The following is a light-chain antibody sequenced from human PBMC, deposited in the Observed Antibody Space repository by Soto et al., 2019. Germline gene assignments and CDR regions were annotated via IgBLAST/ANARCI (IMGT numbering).Light chain of an antibody. J-gene: IGLJ2*01. CDR3: CSFERSITLV. CDR1: SSDVGSYNL. V-gene: IGLV2-23*01. CDR2: EGS. Sequence: QSALTQPASVSGSPGQSITISCTGSSSDVGSYNLVSWYQQLPGEAPKLMIYEGSKRPSGVSNRFSGSKSGNKASLTISGLQAEDEADYYCCSFERSITLVFGGGTKLTVL.